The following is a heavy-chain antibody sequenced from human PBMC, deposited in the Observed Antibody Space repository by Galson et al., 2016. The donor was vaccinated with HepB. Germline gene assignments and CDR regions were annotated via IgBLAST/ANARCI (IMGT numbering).Heavy chain of an antibody. Sequence: SLRLSCAASGFTFSYYGMHWVRQAPGKGLDWVTAVNYDGTKKGYADSVKGRFAISRDNYEDTLYLQMNSLRAEDTAVYYCARDRKDDYYYYGMEVGGKGTTVTVAS. V-gene: IGHV3-33*01. CDR2: VNYDGTKK. J-gene: IGHJ6*04. D-gene: IGHD2-15*01. CDR1: GFTFSYYG. CDR3: ARDRKDDYYYYGMEV.